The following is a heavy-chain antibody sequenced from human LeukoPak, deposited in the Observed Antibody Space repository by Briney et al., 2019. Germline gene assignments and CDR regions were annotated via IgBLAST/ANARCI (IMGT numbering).Heavy chain of an antibody. CDR2: IYYSGST. D-gene: IGHD4-17*01. V-gene: IGHV4-59*01. J-gene: IGHJ4*02. CDR3: AREVGYGDYGYLDY. CDR1: GGSISSYY. Sequence: PSETLSLTCTVSGGSISSYYWSWIRQPPGKGLEWIGYIYYSGSTNYNPSLKSRVTISVDTSKNQFSLKLSSVTAADTAVYYWAREVGYGDYGYLDYRGQRTLATVSS.